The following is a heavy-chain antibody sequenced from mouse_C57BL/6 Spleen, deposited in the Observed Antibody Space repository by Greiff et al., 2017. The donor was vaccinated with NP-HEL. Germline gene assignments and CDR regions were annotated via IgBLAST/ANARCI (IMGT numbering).Heavy chain of an antibody. CDR2: INPSSSYT. Sequence: VQLQESGAVLAKPGASVKLSCKASGYTFTSYWMHWVKQRPGQGLEWIGYINPSSSYTKYNQKFKDKATLTAVKSSSTAYMQLSSLTYEDSAVYYCARACTALVDYWGQGTTLTVSS. D-gene: IGHD1-2*01. CDR1: GYTFTSYW. CDR3: ARACTALVDY. J-gene: IGHJ2*01. V-gene: IGHV1-7*01.